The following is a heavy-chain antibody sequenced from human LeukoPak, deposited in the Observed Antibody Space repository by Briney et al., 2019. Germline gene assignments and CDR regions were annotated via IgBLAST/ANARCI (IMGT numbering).Heavy chain of an antibody. V-gene: IGHV3-66*01. J-gene: IGHJ4*02. CDR2: IYSGGST. Sequence: GGSLRLSCAASGFTVSSNYMSWVRQAPGKELEWVSVIYSGGSTYYADSVKGRFTISRDNAKNSLYLQMNSLRAEDTAVYYCAKWELYSGFYYIDYWGQGTLATVSS. CDR1: GFTVSSNY. CDR3: AKWELYSGFYYIDY. D-gene: IGHD1-26*01.